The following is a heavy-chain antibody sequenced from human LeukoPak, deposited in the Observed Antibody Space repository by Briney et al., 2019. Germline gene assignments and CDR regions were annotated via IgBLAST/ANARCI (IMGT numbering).Heavy chain of an antibody. J-gene: IGHJ4*02. V-gene: IGHV3-23*01. CDR2: IRDSGSST. Sequence: AGGALRLSCAASGFTFSSYAMSWVRQAPGKGLEWVSAIRDSGSSTHYADSVKGRFTTSRDNSKNTLFLQMNSLRADDTAVYYCARHHYYFDHWGQGTLVTVSS. CDR1: GFTFSSYA. CDR3: ARHHYYFDH.